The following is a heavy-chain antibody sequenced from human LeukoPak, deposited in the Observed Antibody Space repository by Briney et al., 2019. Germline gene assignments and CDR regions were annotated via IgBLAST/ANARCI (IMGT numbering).Heavy chain of an antibody. CDR2: IYYSGST. V-gene: IGHV4-59*12. J-gene: IGHJ4*02. CDR1: GGSISSYY. Sequence: SETLSLTCTVSGGSISSYYWSWIRQPPGKGLEWIGYIYYSGSTNYNPSLKSRVTISVDTSKNQFSLNLSSVTAADTAVYYCARAPHFFDTSGSRYYFDYWGQGALVTASS. CDR3: ARAPHFFDTSGSRYYFDY. D-gene: IGHD3-22*01.